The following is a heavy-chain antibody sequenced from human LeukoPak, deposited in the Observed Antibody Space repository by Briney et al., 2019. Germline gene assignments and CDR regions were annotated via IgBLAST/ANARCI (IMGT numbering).Heavy chain of an antibody. V-gene: IGHV3-30*18. D-gene: IGHD2-15*01. CDR3: AKQGRDHCSGGSCYLFDY. J-gene: IGHJ4*02. CDR1: GFTFSSYG. Sequence: QPGRSLRLSCAASGFTFSSYGMQWVRQAPGKGLEWVALISSHGSDKYYADSVKGRFTISRDNSKDTLFLQMNSLRPEDTAVYYCAKQGRDHCSGGSCYLFDYWGQGTLVTVSS. CDR2: ISSHGSDK.